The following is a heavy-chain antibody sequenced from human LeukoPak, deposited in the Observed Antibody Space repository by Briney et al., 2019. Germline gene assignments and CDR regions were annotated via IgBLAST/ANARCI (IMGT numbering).Heavy chain of an antibody. CDR1: GFTFSRYW. CDR2: INSDGYST. CDR3: ARDLINYEFWSGLFDY. V-gene: IGHV3-74*01. J-gene: IGHJ4*02. D-gene: IGHD3-3*01. Sequence: RGGSVRLSCAASGFTFSRYWMHWVRQAPGKGLVWVSRINSDGYSTTYADSVKGRFTISRDNAKNTLYLQMNSLRAEDTAVYYCARDLINYEFWSGLFDYWGQGTLDTVSS.